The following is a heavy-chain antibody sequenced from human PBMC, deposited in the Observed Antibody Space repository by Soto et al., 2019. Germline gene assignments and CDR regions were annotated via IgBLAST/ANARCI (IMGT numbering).Heavy chain of an antibody. CDR1: GDSISSGGYF. Sequence: QVQLQESGPGLVKPSQTLSLTCTVSGDSISSGGYFWNWIRQHPGKGLEWIVYIYYSGSTDYNPSLKSRVTISVDTSKNQFSLKLSSVTAADTAVYYCARGPGIWGQGTLVTVSS. CDR3: ARGPGI. J-gene: IGHJ4*02. CDR2: IYYSGST. V-gene: IGHV4-31*03.